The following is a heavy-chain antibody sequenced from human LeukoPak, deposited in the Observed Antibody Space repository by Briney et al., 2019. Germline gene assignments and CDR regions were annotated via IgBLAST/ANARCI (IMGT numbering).Heavy chain of an antibody. CDR1: GGSFSGYY. Sequence: PSETLPLTCAVYGGSFSGYYWSWIRRPPGKGLEWIGEINHSGSTNYNPSLKSRVTISVDTSKNQFSLKLSSVTAADTAVYYCARQNYGAAPLRYWGQGTLVTVSS. J-gene: IGHJ4*02. CDR3: ARQNYGAAPLRY. CDR2: INHSGST. V-gene: IGHV4-34*01. D-gene: IGHD4/OR15-4a*01.